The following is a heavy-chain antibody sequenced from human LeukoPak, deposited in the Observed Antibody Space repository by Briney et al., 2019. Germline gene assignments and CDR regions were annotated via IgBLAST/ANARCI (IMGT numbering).Heavy chain of an antibody. CDR3: AKVFFSGSYYFDY. D-gene: IGHD1-26*01. J-gene: IGHJ4*02. Sequence: ASVKVSCKASGYAFTSYAMHWVRQAPGQRLEWMGWINAGNGNTKYSQKFQGGVILTEDTSADTTYMELSSLRSDDTAVYYCAKVFFSGSYYFDYWGQGTLVTVSS. V-gene: IGHV1-3*01. CDR1: GYAFTSYA. CDR2: INAGNGNT.